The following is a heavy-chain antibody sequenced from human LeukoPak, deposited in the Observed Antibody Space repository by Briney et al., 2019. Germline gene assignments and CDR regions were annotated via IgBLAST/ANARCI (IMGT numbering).Heavy chain of an antibody. Sequence: SETLSVTCTVSGGSISSYYWSWIRQPPGKGLEWIGYIYYSGSTNYNPSLKSRVTISVDTSKNQFSLKLSSVTAADTAVYYCAREIVVVPAAIPGYYYMDVWGKGTTVTVSS. D-gene: IGHD2-2*01. V-gene: IGHV4-59*01. CDR3: AREIVVVPAAIPGYYYMDV. J-gene: IGHJ6*03. CDR1: GGSISSYY. CDR2: IYYSGST.